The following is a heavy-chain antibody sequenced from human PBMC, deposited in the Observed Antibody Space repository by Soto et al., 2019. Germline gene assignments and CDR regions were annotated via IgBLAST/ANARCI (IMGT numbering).Heavy chain of an antibody. J-gene: IGHJ4*02. CDR2: ISTTGNT. CDR1: GDTITSFS. CDR3: EGESGENWSYEAY. Sequence: SETLSLTCTVSGDTITSFSWNWIRQSAGKGLEWIGRISTTGNTHYNPSLESRVTMSLDTTKNQFSLKLTSVTAADTAVYYCEGESGENWSYEAYWGQGTLVTVSS. D-gene: IGHD1-7*01. V-gene: IGHV4-4*07.